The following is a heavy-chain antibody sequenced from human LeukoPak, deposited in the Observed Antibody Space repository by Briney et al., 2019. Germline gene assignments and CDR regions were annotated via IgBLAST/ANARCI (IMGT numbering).Heavy chain of an antibody. V-gene: IGHV4-61*02. J-gene: IGHJ4*02. D-gene: IGHD1-26*01. Sequence: SETLSLTCTVSGGSISSGSYYWSLIRQPAGKGLEWIGRIYTSGSTNYNPSLKSRVTISVDTSKNQFSLKLSSVTAADTAVYYCARSGSYGTDYWGQGTLVTVSS. CDR3: ARSGSYGTDY. CDR1: GGSISSGSYY. CDR2: IYTSGST.